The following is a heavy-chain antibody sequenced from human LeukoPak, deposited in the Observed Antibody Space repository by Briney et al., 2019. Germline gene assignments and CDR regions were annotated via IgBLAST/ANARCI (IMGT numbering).Heavy chain of an antibody. V-gene: IGHV3-21*01. CDR3: AREESGYDSPYFDY. D-gene: IGHD5-12*01. CDR1: GFTFSSYS. J-gene: IGHJ4*02. Sequence: GGSLRLSCAASGFTFSSYSMNWVRQAPGKGLEWVSSISSSSSSYIYYADSVKGRFTISRDNAKNSLYLQMNSLRAEDTAVYYCAREESGYDSPYFDYWGQGTLVTVSS. CDR2: ISSSSSSYI.